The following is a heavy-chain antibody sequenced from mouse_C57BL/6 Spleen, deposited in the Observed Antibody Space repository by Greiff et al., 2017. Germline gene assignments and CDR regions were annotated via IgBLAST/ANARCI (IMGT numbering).Heavy chain of an antibody. Sequence: DVKLVESGGGLVQPTGSLKLSCAASGFSFNTYAMNWVRQAPGKGLEWVARIRSQSNNYATDYADSVKDSVTISSDDSESMLYLQMNNWKTEDTAMYYCVRVDYYGSSLYYYAMDYGGQGTSVTVSS. J-gene: IGHJ4*01. CDR2: IRSQSNNYAT. D-gene: IGHD1-1*01. CDR3: VRVDYYGSSLYYYAMDY. CDR1: GFSFNTYA. V-gene: IGHV10-1*01.